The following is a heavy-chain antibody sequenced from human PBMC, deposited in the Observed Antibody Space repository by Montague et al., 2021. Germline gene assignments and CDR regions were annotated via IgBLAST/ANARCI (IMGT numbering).Heavy chain of an antibody. Sequence: SETLSLTCTVSGGSISSSSYYWGWIRQPPGKGLEWIGSIYYSGSTYHNPSLKSRVTISVDTSKNQFSLKLSSVTAADTAVYYCARHVIGNYGMDVWGQGTTVTVSS. CDR1: GGSISSSSYY. CDR3: ARHVIGNYGMDV. CDR2: IYYSGST. V-gene: IGHV4-39*01. D-gene: IGHD3-16*02. J-gene: IGHJ6*02.